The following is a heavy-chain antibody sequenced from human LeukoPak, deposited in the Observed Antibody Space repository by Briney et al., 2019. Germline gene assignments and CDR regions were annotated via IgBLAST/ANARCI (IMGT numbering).Heavy chain of an antibody. Sequence: SETLSLTCTVSGYSISSGYYWGWIRQPPGKGLEWIGNIYNSGSTYCNPSLKSRVTISVDTSKNQFSLKLSSVTAADTAVYYCARWAVVTANYFDYWGQGTLVTVSS. CDR2: IYNSGST. D-gene: IGHD2-15*01. CDR1: GYSISSGYY. J-gene: IGHJ4*02. CDR3: ARWAVVTANYFDY. V-gene: IGHV4-38-2*02.